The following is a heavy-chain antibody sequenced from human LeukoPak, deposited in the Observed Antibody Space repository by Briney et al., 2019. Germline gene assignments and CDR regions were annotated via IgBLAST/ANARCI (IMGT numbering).Heavy chain of an antibody. CDR1: GFTFSSYV. Sequence: GGSLRLSCAASGFTFSSYVMSWARHAPGKGLEWVSVISGSGGSTYYADPVKGRFTIPRDNSKNTLYLQMNSLGAEDTAVYYCAKVAADYYGSGSYYSRYYYFDYWGQGTLVTVSS. D-gene: IGHD3-10*01. CDR3: AKVAADYYGSGSYYSRYYYFDY. J-gene: IGHJ4*02. CDR2: ISGSGGST. V-gene: IGHV3-23*01.